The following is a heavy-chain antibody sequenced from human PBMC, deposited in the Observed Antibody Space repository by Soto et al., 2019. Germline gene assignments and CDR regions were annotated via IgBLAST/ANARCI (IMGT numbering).Heavy chain of an antibody. CDR3: ARSQRGRTAFTFDY. V-gene: IGHV4-61*01. CDR1: GDSVINDNYY. CDR2: IYYSGTT. D-gene: IGHD3-16*01. Sequence: QVQLQESGPGLVKPSETLSLTCAVSGDSVINDNYYWSWIRQPPGTGLEWIGSIYYSGTTNYNSYLKSRFSLSVDMSKNQFSLKLASVTAADTAVYFCARSQRGRTAFTFDYWGQGALVTVSS. J-gene: IGHJ4*02.